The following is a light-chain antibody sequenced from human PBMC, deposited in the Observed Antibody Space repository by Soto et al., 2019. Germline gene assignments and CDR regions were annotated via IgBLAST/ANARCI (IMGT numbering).Light chain of an antibody. Sequence: EIVLTQSPATLSLSPGERATFSCKASQSVGTSLAWFQQKPGQAPRLLIYDASARATGIPARFSGSGSGTDFTLTISRLQPEDIAVYYCQQSSNWPPWTFGRGTRVEI. V-gene: IGKV3-11*01. CDR1: QSVGTS. CDR2: DAS. CDR3: QQSSNWPPWT. J-gene: IGKJ1*01.